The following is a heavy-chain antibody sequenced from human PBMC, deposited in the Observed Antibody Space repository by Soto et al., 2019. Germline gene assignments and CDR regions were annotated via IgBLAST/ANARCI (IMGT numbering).Heavy chain of an antibody. Sequence: SETLSLTCTVSGGSISSSSYYWGWIRQPPGKGLEWIGSIYYSGSTYYNPSLKSRVTISVDTSKNQFSPKLSSMTAADTAVYYCARLSVTFDDYWGQGTLVTVSS. CDR1: GGSISSSSYY. CDR3: ARLSVTFDDY. D-gene: IGHD3-16*01. CDR2: IYYSGST. J-gene: IGHJ4*02. V-gene: IGHV4-39*01.